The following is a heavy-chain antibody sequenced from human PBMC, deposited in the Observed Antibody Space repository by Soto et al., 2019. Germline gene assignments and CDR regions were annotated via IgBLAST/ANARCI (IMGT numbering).Heavy chain of an antibody. D-gene: IGHD2-15*01. Sequence: EVQLLESGGGLVQPGGSLRLSCAASGFTFSTYAMSWVRQAPGKGLEWVSGISGSGENTYYAGSVKGRFTISRDKSKNTVTLQMNSLRAEDTATYYCAKDLGCSGGSCYGYFQHWGQGTLVTVSS. J-gene: IGHJ1*01. CDR3: AKDLGCSGGSCYGYFQH. V-gene: IGHV3-23*01. CDR2: ISGSGENT. CDR1: GFTFSTYA.